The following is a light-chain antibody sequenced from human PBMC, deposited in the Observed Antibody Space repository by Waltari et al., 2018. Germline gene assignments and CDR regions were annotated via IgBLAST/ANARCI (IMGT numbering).Light chain of an antibody. CDR3: QQSYSTPRT. V-gene: IGKV1-39*01. CDR1: QSISNY. Sequence: DIQMTQSPSSLSASVGDSVTITCRASQSISNYLNWYQQKPGKAPQLLIYGASSLQSGVPSRFSGSGSGTDFTLTISSLQPEDFATYYCQQSYSTPRTFGQGTKVEIK. J-gene: IGKJ1*01. CDR2: GAS.